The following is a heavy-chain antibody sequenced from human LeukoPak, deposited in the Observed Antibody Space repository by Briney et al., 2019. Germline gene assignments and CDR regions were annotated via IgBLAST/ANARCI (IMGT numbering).Heavy chain of an antibody. V-gene: IGHV1-69*04. Sequence: ASVKVSCKASGGTFSNYAISWVRQAPGQGLEWMGRIIPSLGIANYAQKFQGRVTITADKSTSTAYMELSSLRSEDTAVYYCAKGGTSSSDAFDVWGQGTMVTVSS. CDR2: IIPSLGIA. J-gene: IGHJ3*01. CDR1: GGTFSNYA. D-gene: IGHD3-16*01. CDR3: AKGGTSSSDAFDV.